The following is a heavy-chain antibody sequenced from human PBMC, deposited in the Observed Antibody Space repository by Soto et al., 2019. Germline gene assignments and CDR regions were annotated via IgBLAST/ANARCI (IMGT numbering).Heavy chain of an antibody. CDR3: ARAKGWGGYSYGAVDY. J-gene: IGHJ4*02. CDR1: GGSISSGDYY. CDR2: IYYSGST. V-gene: IGHV4-30-4*01. D-gene: IGHD5-18*01. Sequence: QVQLQESGPGLVKPSQTLSLTCTVSGGSISSGDYYWSWIRQPPGKGLEWIGYIYYSGSTYYNPSLKSRVTISVDTSKNQFSLKLSSVTAADTAVYYCARAKGWGGYSYGAVDYWGQGTLVTVSS.